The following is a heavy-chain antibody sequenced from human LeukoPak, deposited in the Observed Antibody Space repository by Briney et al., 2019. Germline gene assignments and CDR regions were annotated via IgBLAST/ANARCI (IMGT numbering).Heavy chain of an antibody. Sequence: GASVTVSFQATGYIHTSYAMHWVRPAAGQRLAWMGWINAGNGNRKYSQKFQGRVTITRDTSASTAYMELSSVRSEDTAVYYCARSQGEYLLPYFDYWRQGTLVSVSS. V-gene: IGHV1-3*01. CDR3: ARSQGEYLLPYFDY. CDR2: INAGNGNR. D-gene: IGHD2-2*01. J-gene: IGHJ4*02. CDR1: GYIHTSYA.